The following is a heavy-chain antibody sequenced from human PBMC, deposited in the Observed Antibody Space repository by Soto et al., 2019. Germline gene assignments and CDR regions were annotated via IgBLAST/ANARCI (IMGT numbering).Heavy chain of an antibody. V-gene: IGHV1-69*02. CDR1: GGTFSSYT. D-gene: IGHD3-10*01. CDR3: GGPMGSGNYHGMGV. Sequence: QVQLVQSGAEVKKPGSSVKVSCKASGGTFSSYTISWVRQAPGQGLEWMGRIIPILGIANYAQKFQGRVTDTGDKSTDTGYMELGRLGSEDTAGYYCGGPMGSGNYHGMGVRGQGTTVTVSS. CDR2: IIPILGIA. J-gene: IGHJ6*02.